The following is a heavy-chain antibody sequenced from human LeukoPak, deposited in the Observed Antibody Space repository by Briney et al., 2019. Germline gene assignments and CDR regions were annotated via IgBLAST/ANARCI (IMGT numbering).Heavy chain of an antibody. CDR3: ARDRSQVHYYDSSGYYFDI. V-gene: IGHV1-46*01. J-gene: IGHJ3*02. CDR1: GYTFTSYY. CDR2: INPSGGST. D-gene: IGHD3-22*01. Sequence: ASVKVSCKASGYTFTSYYMHWVRQAPGQGLEWMGIINPSGGSTSYAQKFQGRVTMTRDMSTSTVYVELSSLRSEDTAVYYCARDRSQVHYYDSSGYYFDIWGQGTMVTVSS.